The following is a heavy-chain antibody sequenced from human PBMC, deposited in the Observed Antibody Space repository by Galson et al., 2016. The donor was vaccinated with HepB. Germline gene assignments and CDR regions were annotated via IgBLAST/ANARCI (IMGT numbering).Heavy chain of an antibody. CDR2: IYVGDSDT. CDR3: ARHRPNSFGSPSYFYYMDV. J-gene: IGHJ6*03. Sequence: AEVKKPGESLKISCKGSGYSFTSNWIGWVRQMPGKGLEWMGIIYVGDSDTRYSPSFEGQVTISADKTISTVYLQWSSLKASDTAMYFCARHRPNSFGSPSYFYYMDVWGKGTTVTVSS. V-gene: IGHV5-51*01. CDR1: GYSFTSNW. D-gene: IGHD5-18*01.